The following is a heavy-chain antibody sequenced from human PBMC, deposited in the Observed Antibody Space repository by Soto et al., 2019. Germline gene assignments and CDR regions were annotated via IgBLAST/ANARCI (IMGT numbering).Heavy chain of an antibody. V-gene: IGHV5-51*01. CDR2: IFPSDSDT. CDR3: ARKDKSGYFNWFDP. Sequence: PGESLKISCRTSGYRFTSYWIAWVRQMPGKGLECMGIIFPSDSDTRYSPSFQGQVTISADRSTSTVFLQWASLKASDTAVYFCARKDKSGYFNWFDPWSQGTLVTVSS. D-gene: IGHD3-22*01. CDR1: GYRFTSYW. J-gene: IGHJ5*02.